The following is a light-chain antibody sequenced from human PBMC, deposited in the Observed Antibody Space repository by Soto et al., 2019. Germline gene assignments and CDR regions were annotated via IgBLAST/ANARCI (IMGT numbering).Light chain of an antibody. CDR2: GAS. CDR3: QQYNDWPLS. Sequence: EIVMTQSPATLSVSPGERATLSCRASQSVSSNLAWYQQKPGQAPGLLLYGASTRATGIPARISGSGSGTEFTLTISSLQSEDFAVYYCQQYNDWPLSFGGGTKVEIK. V-gene: IGKV3-15*01. J-gene: IGKJ4*01. CDR1: QSVSSN.